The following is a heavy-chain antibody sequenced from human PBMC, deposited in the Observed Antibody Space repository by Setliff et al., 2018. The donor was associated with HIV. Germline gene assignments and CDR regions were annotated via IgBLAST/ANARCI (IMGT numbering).Heavy chain of an antibody. CDR2: IYYNGIT. CDR1: GGSIISGDHY. Sequence: SETLSLTCAVSGGSIISGDHYWSWIRQPPGKGLEWIDYIYYNGITNYNPSLKSRVTVSVDTSKNQFSLKLSSVTAADTALYYCSNWNTTIDEDAWGQGTLVTVSS. CDR3: SNWNTTIDEDA. J-gene: IGHJ5*02. V-gene: IGHV4-61*08. D-gene: IGHD5-18*01.